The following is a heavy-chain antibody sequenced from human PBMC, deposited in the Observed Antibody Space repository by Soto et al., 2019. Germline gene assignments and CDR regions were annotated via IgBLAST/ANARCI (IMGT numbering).Heavy chain of an antibody. J-gene: IGHJ4*02. CDR1: GFTFSSYG. Sequence: GGSLRLSCAASGFTFSSYGMHWVRQAPGKGLEWVAVISYDGSNKYYADSVKGRFTISRDNSKNTLYLQMNSLRAEDTAVYYCAKETYYYGSGSYYDYWGQGTWSPSPQ. D-gene: IGHD3-10*01. CDR2: ISYDGSNK. V-gene: IGHV3-30*18. CDR3: AKETYYYGSGSYYDY.